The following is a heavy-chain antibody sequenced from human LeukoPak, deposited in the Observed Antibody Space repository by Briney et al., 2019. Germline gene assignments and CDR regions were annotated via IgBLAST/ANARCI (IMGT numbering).Heavy chain of an antibody. V-gene: IGHV4-39*07. CDR1: GGSISSSAYY. D-gene: IGHD4-17*01. Sequence: SETLSLTCTVSGGSISSSAYYWGWVRQPPGKRLEWIGSIYYSGSTYYNPSLKSRVTISVDTSKNQFSLKLSSVTAADTAVYYCARYGDSSGWFDPWGQGTLVTVSS. CDR2: IYYSGST. J-gene: IGHJ5*02. CDR3: ARYGDSSGWFDP.